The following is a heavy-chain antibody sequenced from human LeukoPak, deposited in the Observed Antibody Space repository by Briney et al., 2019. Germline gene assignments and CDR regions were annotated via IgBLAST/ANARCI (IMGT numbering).Heavy chain of an antibody. CDR3: AKTGSWGSSNYYFDY. J-gene: IGHJ4*02. CDR2: IYSGGST. Sequence: GGSLRLSCAASGFTVSSNYMSWVRQAPGKGLEWVSVIYSGGSTYYADSVKGRFTISRDNSKNTLYLQMNSLRAEDTALYYCAKTGSWGSSNYYFDYWGQGTLVTVS. V-gene: IGHV3-66*02. D-gene: IGHD2-15*01. CDR1: GFTVSSNY.